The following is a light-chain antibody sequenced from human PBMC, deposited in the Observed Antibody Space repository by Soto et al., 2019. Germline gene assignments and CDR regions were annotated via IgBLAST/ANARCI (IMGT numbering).Light chain of an antibody. CDR2: EVT. CDR1: SSDVGTYNL. J-gene: IGLJ2*01. CDR3: YSYAGSTILGV. Sequence: QSVLTQPASVSRSPGQSITISCTGTSSDVGTYNLVSWYQQHPGKAPKLMIYEVTKRPSGVSNRFSGSKSGNTASLTISGLQAEDEADYYCYSYAGSTILGVFGGGTKLTVL. V-gene: IGLV2-23*02.